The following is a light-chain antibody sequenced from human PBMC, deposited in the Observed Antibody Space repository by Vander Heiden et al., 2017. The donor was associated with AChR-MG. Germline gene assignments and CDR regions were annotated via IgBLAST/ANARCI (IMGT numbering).Light chain of an antibody. CDR3: QQYNNWPYT. V-gene: IGKV3-15*01. CDR2: GAS. CDR1: QSVSSN. J-gene: IGKJ2*01. Sequence: EIVMTQSPATVSVSPGERATLSCRASQSVSSNLAWYQQRPGQAPSLLIYGASTRATGIPARFSGSGSGTEFTLTISSLQSEDFAVYYCQQYNNWPYTFGQGTKLEIK.